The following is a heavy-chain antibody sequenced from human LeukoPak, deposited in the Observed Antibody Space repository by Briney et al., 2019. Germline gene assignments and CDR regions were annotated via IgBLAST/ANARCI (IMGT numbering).Heavy chain of an antibody. Sequence: GGSLRLSCAASGFTVSGNYMNWVRQAPGKGLEWVSVIYSGGGTYYADSVKGRFTISRDNAKNSLYLQMNSLRAEDTAVYYCARWNGDYAFDYWGQGTLVTVSS. CDR2: IYSGGGT. CDR3: ARWNGDYAFDY. V-gene: IGHV3-53*01. J-gene: IGHJ4*02. CDR1: GFTVSGNY. D-gene: IGHD4-17*01.